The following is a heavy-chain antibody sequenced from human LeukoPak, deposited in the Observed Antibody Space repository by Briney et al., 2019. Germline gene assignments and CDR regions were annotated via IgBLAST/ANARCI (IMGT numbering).Heavy chain of an antibody. J-gene: IGHJ4*02. Sequence: GGSLRLSCAASGFTFSSHAMSWVRLAPGKGLVWVSHINSDGSRTNYADSVKGRFNISRDNANNTLYLQMNSLRAEDTAVYYCARRFGESDLDSWGQGTLVTVSS. D-gene: IGHD3-10*01. CDR2: INSDGSRT. CDR3: ARRFGESDLDS. CDR1: GFTFSSHA. V-gene: IGHV3-74*01.